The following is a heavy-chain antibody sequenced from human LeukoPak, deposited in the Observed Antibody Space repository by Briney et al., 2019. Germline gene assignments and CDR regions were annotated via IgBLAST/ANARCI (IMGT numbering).Heavy chain of an antibody. D-gene: IGHD2-15*01. CDR2: IKRKSDGGTT. CDR3: VRGYSFGPYGMDV. CDR1: RFSVSNAW. J-gene: IGHJ6*02. Sequence: PGGSLRLSCAASRFSVSNAWVSWVRQAPGKGLEWVGRIKRKSDGGTTEFAAPVKGRFTISRDNSKNTLYLQMSSLRAEDTAVYFCVRGYSFGPYGMDVWGQGTTVTVSS. V-gene: IGHV3-15*05.